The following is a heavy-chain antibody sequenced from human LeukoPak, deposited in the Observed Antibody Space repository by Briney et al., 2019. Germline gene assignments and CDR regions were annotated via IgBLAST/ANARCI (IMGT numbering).Heavy chain of an antibody. D-gene: IGHD1-26*01. V-gene: IGHV1-24*01. CDR3: ATDRLVGAFYYFDY. CDR2: FDPEDGET. J-gene: IGHJ4*02. Sequence: GASVKVSCTVSGFTLTELSMHWVRQAPGKGLEWMGGFDPEDGETIYAQKFQGRVTMTEDTSTDTAYMELSSLRSEDTAVYYCATDRLVGAFYYFDYGGQGTLVTVSS. CDR1: GFTLTELS.